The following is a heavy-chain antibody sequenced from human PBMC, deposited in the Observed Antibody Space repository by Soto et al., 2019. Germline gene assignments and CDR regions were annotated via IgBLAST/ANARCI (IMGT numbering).Heavy chain of an antibody. CDR3: ARDGGSYSGIDY. CDR1: GYSIGSGYY. CDR2: IYPSGIT. Sequence: QVQLQESGPGLVKPSETLSLTCAVSGYSIGSGYYWGWIRQPPGKGLEWIGSIYPSGITYYNPSLKSRVTISVDTSKNQFSLKLSSVTAADTAVYYCARDGGSYSGIDYWGQGTLVTVSS. V-gene: IGHV4-38-2*02. D-gene: IGHD1-26*01. J-gene: IGHJ4*02.